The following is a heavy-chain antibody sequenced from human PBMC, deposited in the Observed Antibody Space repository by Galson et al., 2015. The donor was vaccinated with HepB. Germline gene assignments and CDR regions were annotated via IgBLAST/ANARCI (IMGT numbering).Heavy chain of an antibody. CDR1: GFTFSSYW. V-gene: IGHV3-74*01. D-gene: IGHD4-17*01. Sequence: SLRLSCAASGFTFSSYWMHWVRQAPGKGLVWVSRINSDGSSTSYADSVKGRFTISRDNAKNTLYLQMNSLRAEDTAVYYCARDRRYGDYVHYGMDVWGQGTTVTVSS. CDR2: INSDGSST. J-gene: IGHJ6*02. CDR3: ARDRRYGDYVHYGMDV.